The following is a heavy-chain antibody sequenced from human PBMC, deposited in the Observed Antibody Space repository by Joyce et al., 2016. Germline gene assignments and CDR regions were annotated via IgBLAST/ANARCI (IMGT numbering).Heavy chain of an antibody. J-gene: IGHJ6*02. Sequence: QVHLVESGGGVVQPGRSLRLSCAASGFIFSNSAMHWVRQAPGKGLEWVAVVWYDGRKKYYADFVKGRLTIARDNSKNTLSLQMHRLRADDTAVYYCARGDPFPAAAGRGYVMDVWGQGTTVTVSS. CDR3: ARGDPFPAAAGRGYVMDV. D-gene: IGHD6-13*01. CDR2: VWYDGRKK. V-gene: IGHV3-33*01. CDR1: GFIFSNSA.